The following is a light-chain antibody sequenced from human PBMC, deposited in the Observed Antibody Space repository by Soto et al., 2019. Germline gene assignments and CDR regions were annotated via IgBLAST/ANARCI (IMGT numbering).Light chain of an antibody. J-gene: IGKJ1*01. CDR1: HNIDAW. CDR2: GAS. Sequence: DIQMTQSPSTLSASVGDRVTITCRASHNIDAWLAWYQQKPGKAPQVLIYGASRLESGVPSRFSGSGSGTEFTLTISSLQHEDFATYYCQQYGYLWTFGQGTEVEFK. CDR3: QQYGYLWT. V-gene: IGKV1-5*03.